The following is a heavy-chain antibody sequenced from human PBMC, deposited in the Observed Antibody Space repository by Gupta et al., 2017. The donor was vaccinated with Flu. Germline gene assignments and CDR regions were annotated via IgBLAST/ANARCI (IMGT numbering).Heavy chain of an antibody. V-gene: IGHV1-69*01. CDR2: MSPRCEAR. J-gene: IGHJ6*02. Sequence: VQVLQSGDALKNPGPSVKVSCKPSGGGFIIDPFTWVRQAPGQGLEWMGGMSPRCEARYFAKKYKGRITIVADDSSVTAHMELSSLRSNDTAVYYCAKTSYGGNSDFFYFPMDVWGQGATVTVS. CDR1: GGGFIIDP. D-gene: IGHD4-23*01. CDR3: AKTSYGGNSDFFYFPMDV.